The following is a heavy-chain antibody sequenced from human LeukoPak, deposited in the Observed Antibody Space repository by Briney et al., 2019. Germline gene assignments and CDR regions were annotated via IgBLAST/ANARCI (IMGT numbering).Heavy chain of an antibody. V-gene: IGHV4-4*07. CDR2: IYTSGST. J-gene: IGHJ5*02. D-gene: IGHD6-19*01. CDR3: ARDRSSQQWLANNWFDP. CDR1: GGSISSYY. Sequence: SATLSLTCTVSGGSISSYYWSWIRPPAGKGLEWIGRIYTSGSTNYNPSLKSRVTMSVDTSKNQFSLKLSSVTAADTAVYYCARDRSSQQWLANNWFDPWGQGTLVTVSS.